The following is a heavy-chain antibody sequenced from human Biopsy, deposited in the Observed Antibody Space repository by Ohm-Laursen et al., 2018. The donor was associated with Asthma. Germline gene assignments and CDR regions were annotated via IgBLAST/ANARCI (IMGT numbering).Heavy chain of an antibody. CDR3: ASPCSSREILYYYYNMDI. CDR1: GGTFGNYA. V-gene: IGHV1-69*06. D-gene: IGHD3-10*01. CDR2: ISPVFGST. Sequence: GASVKVSCKASGGTFGNYAISWVRQAPGLGLEWMGGISPVFGSTNIAQKFQGRVTISADIFTKTAYLEVSSLRSDDTAVYYCASPCSSREILYYYYNMDIWGQGTTVTV. J-gene: IGHJ6*02.